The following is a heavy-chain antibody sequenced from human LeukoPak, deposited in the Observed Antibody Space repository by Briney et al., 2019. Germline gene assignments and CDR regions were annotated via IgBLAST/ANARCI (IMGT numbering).Heavy chain of an antibody. Sequence: GGSLRLSCAASGFTFSSYSMNWVRQAPGKGLEWVSSISSSSSYIYYADSVKGRFTITSDNAKNSLYLQMNSRRAEDTAVYYCARLSGIARRGYYFDYWGQGTLVTVSS. CDR3: ARLSGIARRGYYFDY. CDR1: GFTFSSYS. J-gene: IGHJ4*02. V-gene: IGHV3-21*01. D-gene: IGHD6-13*01. CDR2: ISSSSSYI.